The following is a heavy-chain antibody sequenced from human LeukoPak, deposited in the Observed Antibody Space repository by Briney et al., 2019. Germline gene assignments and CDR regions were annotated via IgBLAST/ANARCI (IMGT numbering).Heavy chain of an antibody. J-gene: IGHJ4*02. CDR2: ISAYNGNT. CDR1: GGTFSSYA. D-gene: IGHD3-22*01. Sequence: ASVKVSCKASGGTFSSYAISWVRQAPGQGLEWMGWISAYNGNTNYAQQLQGRVTMTTDTSTSTAYMELRSLRSDDTAVYYCARDPLYYYDSSGYGYFDYWGQGTLVTVSS. V-gene: IGHV1-18*01. CDR3: ARDPLYYYDSSGYGYFDY.